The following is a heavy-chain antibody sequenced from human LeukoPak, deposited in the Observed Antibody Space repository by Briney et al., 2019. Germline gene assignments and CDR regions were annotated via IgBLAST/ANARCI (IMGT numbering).Heavy chain of an antibody. CDR2: INHSGST. V-gene: IGHV4-34*01. Sequence: SETLSLTCAVYGGSFSGYYWGWIRQPPGKGPEWIGEINHSGSTNYNPSLKSRVTISVDTSKNQFSLKLSSVTAADTAVYYCARKVEQWLPRGGVYYYYYMDVWGKGTTVTVSS. D-gene: IGHD6-19*01. CDR3: ARKVEQWLPRGGVYYYYYMDV. J-gene: IGHJ6*03. CDR1: GGSFSGYY.